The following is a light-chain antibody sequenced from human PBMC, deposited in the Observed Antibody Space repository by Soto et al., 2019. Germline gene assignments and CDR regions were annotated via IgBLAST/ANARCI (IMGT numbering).Light chain of an antibody. CDR1: QSISSY. J-gene: IGKJ5*01. CDR2: AAS. V-gene: IGKV1-39*01. CDR3: QQSSRTPSST. Sequence: DSQRARGPSSRSASVGKTVTMACGESQSISSYLNWYQQKPGKAPKLLIYAASSLQSGVPSRFSGSGSGTDFTVTLRSLQPEDSATYYCQQSSRTPSSTFGQGTRLEIK.